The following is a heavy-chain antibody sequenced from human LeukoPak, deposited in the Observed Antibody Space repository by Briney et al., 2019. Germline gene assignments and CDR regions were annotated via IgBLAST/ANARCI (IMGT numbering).Heavy chain of an antibody. CDR2: INNDGTST. J-gene: IGHJ3*02. CDR3: ADPFGDAFDM. Sequence: GGSLRLSCTASGFTFSNYWMHWVRQTPGKGLVWVSHINNDGTSTTYADSVKGRFTISRDNAKNTLYLQMDSLRAEDSAMYHCADPFGDAFDMWGQGTMVTVSS. CDR1: GFTFSNYW. D-gene: IGHD3-3*01. V-gene: IGHV3-74*01.